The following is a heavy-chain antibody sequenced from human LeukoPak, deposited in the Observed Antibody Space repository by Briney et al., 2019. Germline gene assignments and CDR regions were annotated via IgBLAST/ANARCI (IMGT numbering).Heavy chain of an antibody. CDR2: ISGSAGRT. Sequence: GGSLRLSCAASGFTVSSNYMSWVRQAPGKGLEWVSTISGSAGRTYYAEAVRGRFTISRDSADNTLYLQMNSLRAEDTAVYYCAKGVNYYDSRGYYFDYWGQGTLVTVSS. D-gene: IGHD3-22*01. CDR3: AKGVNYYDSRGYYFDY. J-gene: IGHJ4*02. CDR1: GFTVSSNY. V-gene: IGHV3-23*01.